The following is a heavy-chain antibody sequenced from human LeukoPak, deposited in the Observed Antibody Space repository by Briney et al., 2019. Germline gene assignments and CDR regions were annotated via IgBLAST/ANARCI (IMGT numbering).Heavy chain of an antibody. J-gene: IGHJ4*02. CDR2: IYHSGSA. CDR1: GGSISSSNW. V-gene: IGHV4-4*02. CDR3: ASREYYYDSSGYSTVGNFDY. D-gene: IGHD3-22*01. Sequence: PSGTLSLTCAVSGGSISSSNWWSWVRQPPGKGLEWIGEIYHSGSANYNPSLKSRVTISVDKSKNQFSLKLSSVTAADTAVYYCASREYYYDSSGYSTVGNFDYWGQGTLVTVSS.